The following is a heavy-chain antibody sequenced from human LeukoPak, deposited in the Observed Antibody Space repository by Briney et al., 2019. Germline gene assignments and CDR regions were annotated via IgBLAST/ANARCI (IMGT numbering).Heavy chain of an antibody. J-gene: IGHJ4*02. CDR3: AGGGSLSWEKAFDY. V-gene: IGHV3-74*01. Sequence: GGSLRLSCGPPGFTFSSYWMHWVRQAPGKGLMWVSGINPDASSTYYADSVKGRFTISRDNGKDTLYLQMNRLRADERAVYYCAGGGSLSWEKAFDYWGQGTLVTVSS. CDR1: GFTFSSYW. CDR2: INPDASST. D-gene: IGHD3-10*01.